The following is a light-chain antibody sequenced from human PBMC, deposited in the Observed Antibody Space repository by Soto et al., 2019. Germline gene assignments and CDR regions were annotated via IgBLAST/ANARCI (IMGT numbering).Light chain of an antibody. CDR2: RAS. V-gene: IGKV1-5*03. J-gene: IGKJ1*01. CDR3: QQYNSLWT. CDR1: QSISIW. Sequence: DTQMTQSPSTLSASVGDRVTITCRNSQSISIWLAWYQQRPGKAPKLLIYRASTLESGVPSRFSGSGSGTEFTLTISSLQPDDFATYYCQQYNSLWTFGQGTKVDIK.